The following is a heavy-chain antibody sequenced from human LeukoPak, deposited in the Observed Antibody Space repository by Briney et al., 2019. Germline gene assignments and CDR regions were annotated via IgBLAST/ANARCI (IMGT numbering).Heavy chain of an antibody. D-gene: IGHD3-22*01. J-gene: IGHJ4*02. Sequence: ASVKVSCKAPGDTFGSYAISWVRQARGQGLEWMGRTIPILGIAKYAQKFQGRLTITADTSTSTAYMELTNLRSDDTAVYDCASQLLLPFDYWGRGTLVTVSS. CDR1: GDTFGSYA. CDR3: ASQLLLPFDY. CDR2: TIPILGIA. V-gene: IGHV1-69*04.